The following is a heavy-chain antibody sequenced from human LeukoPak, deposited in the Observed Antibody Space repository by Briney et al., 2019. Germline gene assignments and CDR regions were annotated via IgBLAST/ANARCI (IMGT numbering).Heavy chain of an antibody. CDR3: ARVYSSGWYDVGEYYFDY. CDR2: IYYSGST. CDR1: GASVGSAGYY. J-gene: IGHJ4*02. Sequence: SETLSLTCTVSGASVGSAGYYWSWIRQPPGKGLEWIGYIYYSGSTNYNPSLKSRVTISVDTSKNQFSLKLSSVTAADTAVYYCARVYSSGWYDVGEYYFDYWGQGTLVTVSS. V-gene: IGHV4-61*08. D-gene: IGHD6-19*01.